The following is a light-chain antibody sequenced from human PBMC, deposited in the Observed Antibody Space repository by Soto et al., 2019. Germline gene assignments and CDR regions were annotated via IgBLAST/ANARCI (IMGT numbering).Light chain of an antibody. V-gene: IGKV1-12*01. CDR3: QQANSFPHT. J-gene: IGKJ4*01. CDR2: AAS. CDR1: QGISSL. Sequence: DIQMTQSQSCVSASVGDRVTITCRASQGISSLLAWSQQKLGKAPKLLIYAASTLQSGVPSRFSGSGSGTDFALNISILQPEDFALYYCQQANSFPHTFGGGTNVEIK.